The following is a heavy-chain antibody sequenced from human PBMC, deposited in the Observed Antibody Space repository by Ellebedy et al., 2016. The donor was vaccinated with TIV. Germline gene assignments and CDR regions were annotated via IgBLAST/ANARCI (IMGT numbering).Heavy chain of an antibody. CDR3: ARGNYVVHQ. Sequence: AASVKVSCKTSGYTFTDYHIHWVRQAPGQGLEWMGGIIPIFGTANYAQKFQGRVTITADESTSTAYMELSSLRSEDTAVYYCARGNYVVHQWGQGTLVTVSS. CDR1: GYTFTDYH. CDR2: IIPIFGTA. D-gene: IGHD1-7*01. V-gene: IGHV1-69*13. J-gene: IGHJ4*02.